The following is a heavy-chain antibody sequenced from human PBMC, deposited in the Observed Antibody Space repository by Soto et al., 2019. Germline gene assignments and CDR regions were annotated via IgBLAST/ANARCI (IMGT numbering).Heavy chain of an antibody. CDR3: ARSIGRDTAMVTLDY. CDR1: GCTFTSYY. J-gene: IGHJ4*02. Sequence: ASVKVSCKASGCTFTSYYMHWVRQAPGQGLEWMGIINPSGGSTSYAQKFQGRVTMTRDTSTSTVYMELSSLRSEDTAVYYCARSIGRDTAMVTLDYWGQGTLVTVSS. V-gene: IGHV1-46*01. D-gene: IGHD5-18*01. CDR2: INPSGGST.